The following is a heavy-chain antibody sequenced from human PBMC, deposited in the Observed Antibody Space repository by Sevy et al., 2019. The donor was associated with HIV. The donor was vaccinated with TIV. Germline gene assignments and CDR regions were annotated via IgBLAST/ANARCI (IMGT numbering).Heavy chain of an antibody. J-gene: IGHJ4*02. CDR2: IIPIFGTA. Sequence: ASVKVSCKASGGTFSSYAISWVRQAPGQGLEWMGGIIPIFGTANYAQKFQGRVTITADESTSTAYMELSSLRSEDTAVYYRARSYGDYDYFDYWGQGTLVTVSS. V-gene: IGHV1-69*13. D-gene: IGHD4-17*01. CDR1: GGTFSSYA. CDR3: ARSYGDYDYFDY.